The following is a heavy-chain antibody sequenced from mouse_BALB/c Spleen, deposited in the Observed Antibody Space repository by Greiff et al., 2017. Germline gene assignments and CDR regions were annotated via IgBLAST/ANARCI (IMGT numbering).Heavy chain of an antibody. J-gene: IGHJ2*01. CDR1: GYAFTNYL. CDR2: INPGSGGT. V-gene: IGHV1-54*01. D-gene: IGHD2-1*01. CDR3: ARRYYGNFYFDY. Sequence: QVHVKQSGAELVRPGTSVKVSCKASGYAFTNYLIEWVKQRPGQGLEWIGVINPGSGGTNYNEKFKGKATLTADKSSSTAYMQLSSLTSDDSAVYFCARRYYGNFYFDYWGQGTTLTVSS.